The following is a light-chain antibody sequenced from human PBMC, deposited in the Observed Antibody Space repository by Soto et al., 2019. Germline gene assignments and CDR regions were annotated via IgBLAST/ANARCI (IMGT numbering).Light chain of an antibody. CDR1: SSNIGAGYD. CDR2: GNN. Sequence: QSVLTQPPSVSGAPGQRVTISCTGSSSNIGAGYDVHWYQQLPGTAPKLLIYGNNNRPSGVPDRFSGSKSGTSASLAITGLQAEDEADYYCQSYDSSLGGPVFGGGTKLTVL. V-gene: IGLV1-40*01. CDR3: QSYDSSLGGPV. J-gene: IGLJ3*02.